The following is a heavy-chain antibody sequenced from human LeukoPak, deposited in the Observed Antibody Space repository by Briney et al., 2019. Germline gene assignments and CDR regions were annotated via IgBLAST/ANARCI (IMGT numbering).Heavy chain of an antibody. J-gene: IGHJ5*02. CDR1: GFTFSDYY. CDR3: ARGGVVITDWFGP. Sequence: GGSPRLSCAASGFTFSDYYMNWIRQAPGKGLEWVTYISGSGGHTNYADSVKGRITISRDNAKSSLYLQMTSLGAEDTAVYYCARGGVVITDWFGPWGQGTLVTVSS. CDR2: ISGSGGHT. V-gene: IGHV3-11*05. D-gene: IGHD3-10*01.